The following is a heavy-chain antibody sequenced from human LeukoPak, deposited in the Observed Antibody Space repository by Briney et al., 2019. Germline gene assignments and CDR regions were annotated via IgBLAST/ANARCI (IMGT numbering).Heavy chain of an antibody. V-gene: IGHV4-59*01. CDR2: ISYSGST. CDR3: ARVVRGVIRFDY. D-gene: IGHD3-10*01. J-gene: IGHJ4*02. CDR1: GGSISSYY. Sequence: SETLSLTCTQSGGSISSYYWSWIRQHPGKGQEWIGYISYSGSTNYNPSLKSRVTISVDTSKNQFSLKLTSVTAADTAVYYCARVVRGVIRFDYWGQGTLVTVS.